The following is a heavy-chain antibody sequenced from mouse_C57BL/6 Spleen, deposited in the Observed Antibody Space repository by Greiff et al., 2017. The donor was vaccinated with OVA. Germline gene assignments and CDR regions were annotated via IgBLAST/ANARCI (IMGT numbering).Heavy chain of an antibody. D-gene: IGHD2-4*01. CDR1: GYTFTSYW. V-gene: IGHV1-69*01. J-gene: IGHJ3*01. Sequence: QVQLQQPGAELVMPGASVKLSCKASGYTFTSYWMHWVKQRPGQGLEWIGQIDPSDSYTNDNQKFKGKSTLAVDKSSSTAYMQLSSLTSEDSAVYYCARKYDYVSAWFAYWGQGTLVTVSA. CDR3: ARKYDYVSAWFAY. CDR2: IDPSDSYT.